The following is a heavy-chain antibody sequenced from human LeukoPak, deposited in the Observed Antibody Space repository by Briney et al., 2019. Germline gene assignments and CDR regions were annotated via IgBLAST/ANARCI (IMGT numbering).Heavy chain of an antibody. CDR3: ARRLVTAGTTDFFDS. CDR2: ISPAGDST. V-gene: IGHV3-23*01. Sequence: GGSLRLPCTAPGFTFRDYSMGWVRQAPGAGLEWASPISPAGDSTTDADSVKGRFTISRDNSKSTLYLQMNGLTAEDTALYYCARRLVTAGTTDFFDSWGQGTLVSVSS. J-gene: IGHJ4*02. D-gene: IGHD6-13*01. CDR1: GFTFRDYS.